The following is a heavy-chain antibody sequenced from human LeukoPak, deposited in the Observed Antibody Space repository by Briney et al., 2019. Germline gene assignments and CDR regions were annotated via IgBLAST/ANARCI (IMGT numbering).Heavy chain of an antibody. D-gene: IGHD6-19*01. CDR2: IIPILGIA. CDR3: ARDPGYSSGWYYFDY. Sequence: SVSVSCKASGGTFSSYAISWVRQAPGQGLEWMGRIIPILGIANYAQKFQGRVTITADKSTSTAYMELSSLRSEDTAVYYCARDPGYSSGWYYFDYWGQGTLVTVSS. V-gene: IGHV1-69*04. CDR1: GGTFSSYA. J-gene: IGHJ4*02.